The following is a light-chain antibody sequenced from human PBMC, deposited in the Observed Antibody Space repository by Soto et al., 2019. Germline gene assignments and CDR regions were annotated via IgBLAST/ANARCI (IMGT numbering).Light chain of an antibody. J-gene: IGKJ4*01. V-gene: IGKV3-15*01. CDR3: QQYNDWPSLT. Sequence: EIVMTQSPATLSVSPGERATLSCRASQSVSSNLVWYQQKPGQAPRLLIYGASTRATGIPARFSGSGSGTEFTFTISSLQSEDFAIYYCQQYNDWPSLTFGGGTKVEIK. CDR1: QSVSSN. CDR2: GAS.